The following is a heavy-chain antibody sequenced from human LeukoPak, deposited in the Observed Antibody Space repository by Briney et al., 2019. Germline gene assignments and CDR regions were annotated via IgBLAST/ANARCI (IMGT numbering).Heavy chain of an antibody. CDR2: INPNSGGT. Sequence: GASVRVSCKSSGYTFTGYYMHCVRQAPGQGLEWMGWINPNSGGTNYAQKFQGRVTMTRDTSISTAYMELSRLRSDDTAVYYCARGGGYCSGGSCYKKLYYYYYMDVWGKGTTVTISS. CDR3: ARGGGYCSGGSCYKKLYYYYYMDV. D-gene: IGHD2-15*01. CDR1: GYTFTGYY. J-gene: IGHJ6*03. V-gene: IGHV1-2*02.